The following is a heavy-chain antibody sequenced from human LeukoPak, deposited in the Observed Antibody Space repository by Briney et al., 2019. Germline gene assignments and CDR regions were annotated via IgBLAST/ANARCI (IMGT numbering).Heavy chain of an antibody. CDR1: GGSISSSSYY. V-gene: IGHV4-39*01. CDR3: ARRYCSGGSCYSDNWFDP. CDR2: IYYSGST. Sequence: PSETLSLTCTVSGGSISSSSYYWGWIRQPPGKGLEWIGSIYYSGSTYYNPSLKSRVTIPVDTSKNQFSLKLSSVTAADTAVYYCARRYCSGGSCYSDNWFDPWGQGTLVTVSS. J-gene: IGHJ5*02. D-gene: IGHD2-15*01.